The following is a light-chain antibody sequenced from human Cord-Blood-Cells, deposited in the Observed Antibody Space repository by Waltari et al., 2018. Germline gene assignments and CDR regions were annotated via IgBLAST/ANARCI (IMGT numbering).Light chain of an antibody. V-gene: IGLV1-47*01. CDR2: TNN. Sequence: QSVLTQPPSASGTPGQRVTTSCSGSSSNLGINYVYWYQQLPATAPTLLIYTNNNRPPGVPDRFSGSKSGTSASLAISGLRSEDEADYYCAAWDDSLSALVFGGGTKLTVL. CDR3: AAWDDSLSALV. CDR1: SSNLGINY. J-gene: IGLJ2*01.